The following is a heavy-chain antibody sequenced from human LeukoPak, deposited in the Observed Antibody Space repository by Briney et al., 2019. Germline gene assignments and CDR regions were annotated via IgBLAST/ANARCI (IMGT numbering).Heavy chain of an antibody. V-gene: IGHV4-30-2*01. CDR1: GGSISSGGYS. CDR2: IYHSGST. J-gene: IGHJ3*02. CDR3: ARDTRSYDFWSGYYTRTGAFDI. D-gene: IGHD3-3*01. Sequence: PSETLSLTCTVSGGSISSGGYSWSWIRQPPGKGLEWIGYIYHSGSTYYNPSLKSRVTISVDRSKNQFSLKLSSVTAADTAVYYCARDTRSYDFWSGYYTRTGAFDIWGQGTMVTVSS.